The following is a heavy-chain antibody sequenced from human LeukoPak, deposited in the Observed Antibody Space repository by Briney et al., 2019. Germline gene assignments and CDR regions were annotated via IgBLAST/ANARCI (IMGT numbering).Heavy chain of an antibody. CDR3: ASQRGRQLPHFDY. V-gene: IGHV4-59*01. Sequence: TSETLSLTCTVSGGSISSYYWSWIRPPPGKGLEWIGYIYYSGSTNYNPSLKSRVTISVDTSKNQFSLKLSSVTAADTAVYYCASQRGRQLPHFDYWGQGTLVTVSS. D-gene: IGHD2-2*01. CDR2: IYYSGST. J-gene: IGHJ4*02. CDR1: GGSISSYY.